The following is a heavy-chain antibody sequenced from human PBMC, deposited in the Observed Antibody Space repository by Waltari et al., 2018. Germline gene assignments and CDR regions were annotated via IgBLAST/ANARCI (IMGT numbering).Heavy chain of an antibody. D-gene: IGHD4-17*01. J-gene: IGHJ4*02. Sequence: EVQLVESGGGLVQPGGSLRLSCAASGFTVSRNYMSWVRQAPGKGLEWVSVIYSGGSTYYADSVKGRFTISRDNSKNTLYLQMNSLRAEDTAVYYCARFYGDYVEGNYYFDYWGQGTLVTVSS. CDR3: ARFYGDYVEGNYYFDY. V-gene: IGHV3-66*02. CDR1: GFTVSRNY. CDR2: IYSGGST.